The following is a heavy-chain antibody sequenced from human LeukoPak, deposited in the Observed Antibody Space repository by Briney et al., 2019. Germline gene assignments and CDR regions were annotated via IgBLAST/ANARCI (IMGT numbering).Heavy chain of an antibody. Sequence: PSETLSLTCTVSGGSISSSSYYWGWIRQPPGKGLEWIGSIYYSGSTYYNPSLKSRVTISVDTSKNQFSLKLSSVTAADTAVYYCASLSGSGDYWGQGTLVTVSS. V-gene: IGHV4-39*01. J-gene: IGHJ4*02. CDR1: GGSISSSSYY. D-gene: IGHD1-26*01. CDR2: IYYSGST. CDR3: ASLSGSGDY.